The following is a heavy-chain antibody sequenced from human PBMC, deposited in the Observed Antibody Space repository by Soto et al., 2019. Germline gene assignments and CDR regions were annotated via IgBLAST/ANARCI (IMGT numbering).Heavy chain of an antibody. J-gene: IGHJ4*02. D-gene: IGHD2-21*02. V-gene: IGHV3-53*01. CDR2: IYSGGST. CDR1: GFTVSSNY. CDR3: ARVFRVGDYYFDY. Sequence: EVQLVESGGGLIQPGGSLRLSCAASGFTVSSNYMSWVRQAPGKGLEWVSVIYSGGSTYYADSVKGRFTISRDNSKNTLYLQMNSLRAEDTAVYYCARVFRVGDYYFDYWGQGTLVTVSS.